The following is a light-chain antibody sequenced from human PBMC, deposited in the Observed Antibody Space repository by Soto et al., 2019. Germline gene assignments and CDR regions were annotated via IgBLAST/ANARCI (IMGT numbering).Light chain of an antibody. V-gene: IGKV3D-15*01. Sequence: IVLTQSPATLSVSPGERASLSCKVSQSVSSNLAWHQERPGQAPRLLIYGASTRATGVPVRFSGGGSGTEFTLTIPSLQSEDFAVYYCQQRSNWPPITFGQGTRLEIK. CDR1: QSVSSN. CDR3: QQRSNWPPIT. J-gene: IGKJ5*01. CDR2: GAS.